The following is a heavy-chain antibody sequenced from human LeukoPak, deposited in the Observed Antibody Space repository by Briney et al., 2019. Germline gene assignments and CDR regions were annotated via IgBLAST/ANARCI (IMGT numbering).Heavy chain of an antibody. CDR2: IYYSGST. J-gene: IGHJ5*02. CDR1: GDSITSYY. D-gene: IGHD4/OR15-4a*01. CDR3: ARSMVTTSPDWIDP. Sequence: PSETLSLTCTVPGDSITSYYWSWIRQPPGKGLEWIGYIYYSGSTNYNPSLKSRVTISIDTSKNQFSLKLSSVTAADTAVYYCARSMVTTSPDWIDPWGQGTLVTVSS. V-gene: IGHV4-59*01.